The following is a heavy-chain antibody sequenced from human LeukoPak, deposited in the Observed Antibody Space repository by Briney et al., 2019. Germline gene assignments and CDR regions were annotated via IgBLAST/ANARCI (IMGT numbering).Heavy chain of an antibody. CDR1: GGSNSSNNYY. V-gene: IGHV4-39*07. CDR3: ARVFADYYGSGSYSMVVDY. J-gene: IGHJ4*02. CDR2: LYYSGSA. Sequence: PSETLSLTCTVSGGSNSSNNYYWGWIRQPPGKGLEWIGSLYYSGSAYYNPSLKSRVTISVDTSKNQFSLKLSSVTAADTAVYYCARVFADYYGSGSYSMVVDYWGQGTLVTVSS. D-gene: IGHD3-10*01.